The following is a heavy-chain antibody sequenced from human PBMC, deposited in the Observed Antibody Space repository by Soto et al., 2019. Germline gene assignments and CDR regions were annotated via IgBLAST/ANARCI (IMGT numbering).Heavy chain of an antibody. J-gene: IGHJ3*02. CDR3: ARIRGSFEGLLQGDARDI. CDR2: INHRGST. CDR1: GGSIRSYY. Sequence: SETLSLTCSVSGGSIRSYYWSCIRQTPGKGLEWIGYINHRGSTNYSPSLKSRLTISVDTPKNHFSLKLSSVTAADTAVYYCARIRGSFEGLLQGDARDIWGQGTRVT. D-gene: IGHD3-3*01. V-gene: IGHV4-59*01.